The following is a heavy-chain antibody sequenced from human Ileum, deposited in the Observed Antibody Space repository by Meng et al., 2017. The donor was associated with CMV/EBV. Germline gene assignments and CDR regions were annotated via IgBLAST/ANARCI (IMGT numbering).Heavy chain of an antibody. D-gene: IGHD3-16*01. CDR3: ARSRWGARHDAFNI. CDR2: IYYSGTT. Sequence: GSLRLSCTVSGGSIDVSGHYWGWVRQSPGKGLEWIGSIYYSGTTYYNPSLKSRVTLSVDTSRNQISLNLSSVTAADTAAYYCARSRWGARHDAFNIWGQGTMVTVSS. V-gene: IGHV4-39*01. CDR1: GGSIDVSGHY. J-gene: IGHJ3*02.